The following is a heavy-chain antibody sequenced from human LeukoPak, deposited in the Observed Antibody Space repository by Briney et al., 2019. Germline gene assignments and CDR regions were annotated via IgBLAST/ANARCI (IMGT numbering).Heavy chain of an antibody. V-gene: IGHV5-51*01. J-gene: IGHJ4*02. CDR2: IYPGGSET. Sequence: GESLKISCKGSGYTFTTSWIAWVRQRPGKGLEWMGIIYPGGSETRYDPSFQGQVTISADRSTSTAYLQWSSLRASDTAMYYCARASRDGYNQNFDHWGQGTLVTVSS. D-gene: IGHD5-24*01. CDR1: GYTFTTSW. CDR3: ARASRDGYNQNFDH.